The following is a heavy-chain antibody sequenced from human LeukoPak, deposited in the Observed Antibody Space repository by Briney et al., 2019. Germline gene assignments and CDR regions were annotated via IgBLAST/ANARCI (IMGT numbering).Heavy chain of an antibody. CDR1: GGSISSYY. J-gene: IGHJ5*02. V-gene: IGHV4-59*12. CDR3: ARENDPYNWFDP. Sequence: PSETLSLTCTVSGGSISSYYWSWIQQPPGKGLEWIGYIYYSGSTNYKSSLKSRVTISVDTSKNQFSLKLSSVTAADTAVYYCARENDPYNWFDPWGQGTLVTVSS. CDR2: IYYSGST.